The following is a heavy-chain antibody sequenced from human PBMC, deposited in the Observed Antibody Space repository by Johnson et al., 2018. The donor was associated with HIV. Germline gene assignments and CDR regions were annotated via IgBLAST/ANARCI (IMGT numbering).Heavy chain of an antibody. J-gene: IGHJ3*02. V-gene: IGHV3-NL1*01. D-gene: IGHD6-19*01. CDR3: ARDLYYPPSRKPFSSGWYNDAFDI. CDR2: INWNGGST. Sequence: QMQLVESGGGLVQPGGSLRLSCAASGFTFSSYDMHWVRQATGKGLEWVSGINWNGGSTGYADSVKGRFTISRDNSKNTRYLQMNSLRAEDTAVYYCARDLYYPPSRKPFSSGWYNDAFDIWGQGTMVTVSS. CDR1: GFTFSSYD.